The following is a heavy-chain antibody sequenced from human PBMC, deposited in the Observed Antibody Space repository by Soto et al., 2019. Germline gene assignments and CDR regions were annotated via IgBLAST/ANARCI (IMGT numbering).Heavy chain of an antibody. J-gene: IGHJ6*02. CDR3: ARRVTDTAMVFYYGMDV. D-gene: IGHD5-18*01. CDR2: IFPNGNT. Sequence: SSETLSLTCTVSRGYVNTFHWSWVRQPAGKGLEWIGRIFPNGNTNYSPSFQGHVTISADKSISTAYLQWSSLKASDTAMYYCARRVTDTAMVFYYGMDVWGQGTTVTVSS. V-gene: IGHV4-4*07. CDR1: RGYVNTFH.